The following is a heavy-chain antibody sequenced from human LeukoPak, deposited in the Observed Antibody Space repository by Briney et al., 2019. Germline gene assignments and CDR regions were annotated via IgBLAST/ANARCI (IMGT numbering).Heavy chain of an antibody. D-gene: IGHD1-26*01. CDR3: ARNSGQWGPPGYFDY. CDR2: IYPGDSDT. CDR1: GYSVTSYW. J-gene: IGHJ4*02. Sequence: GESLKISCKGSGYSVTSYWIGWVRQMPGKGLEWVGIIYPGDSDTRYSPSFQGQVTISADKSISPAYLQWSSLKASDTAMYYCARNSGQWGPPGYFDYWGQGTLVTVSS. V-gene: IGHV5-51*01.